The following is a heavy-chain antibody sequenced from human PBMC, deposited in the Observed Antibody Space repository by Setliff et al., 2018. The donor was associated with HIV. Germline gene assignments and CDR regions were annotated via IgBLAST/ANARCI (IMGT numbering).Heavy chain of an antibody. D-gene: IGHD2-15*01. CDR1: GGSFRNNV. V-gene: IGHV1-69*13. J-gene: IGHJ4*02. CDR3: ASRGYGGNPTDY. Sequence: SVKVSCKASGGSFRNNVINWVRQAPGQGLEWMGGIIPIFGTANYAQKFQGRVTITADESTSTAYMELSSLRSEDTAVYYCASRGYGGNPTDYWGQGTLVTVSS. CDR2: IIPIFGTA.